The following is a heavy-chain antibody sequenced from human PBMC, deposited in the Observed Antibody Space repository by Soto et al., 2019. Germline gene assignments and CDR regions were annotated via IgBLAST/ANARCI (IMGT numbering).Heavy chain of an antibody. CDR2: ISGSGGST. D-gene: IGHD6-25*01. Sequence: PGGSVRLSCAASGVSFSSYAMSWVRQAPGKGLEWVSAISGSGGSTYYADSVKGRFTISRDNSKNTLYLQMNSLRAEDTAVYYFAKSRAIPAAYWGQGTLVTVSS. CDR1: GVSFSSYA. CDR3: AKSRAIPAAY. V-gene: IGHV3-23*01. J-gene: IGHJ4*02.